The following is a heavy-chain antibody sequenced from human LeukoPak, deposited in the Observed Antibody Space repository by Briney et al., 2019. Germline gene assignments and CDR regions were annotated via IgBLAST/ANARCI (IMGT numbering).Heavy chain of an antibody. CDR1: GYTFTSYY. J-gene: IGHJ4*02. CDR2: INPNSGGT. V-gene: IGHV1-2*02. Sequence: EASVKVSCKASGYTFTSYYMHWVRQAPGQGLEWMGWINPNSGGTNYAQKFQGRVTMTRDASISTAYMELSRLRSDDTAVYYCARGQRGIAVAGNDYWGQGILVTVSS. D-gene: IGHD6-19*01. CDR3: ARGQRGIAVAGNDY.